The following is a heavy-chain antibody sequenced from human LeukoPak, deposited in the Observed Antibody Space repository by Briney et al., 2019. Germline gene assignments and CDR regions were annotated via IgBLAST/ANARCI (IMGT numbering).Heavy chain of an antibody. D-gene: IGHD5-18*01. Sequence: GASVKVSCKASGYTFTGYYMHWVRQAPGQGLEWMGWINPNSGGTNYAQKFQGRVTMTRDTSISTAYMELSRLRSDDTAVYYCARDTAMVTGYYYYGMDVWGQGTTVTVSS. CDR3: ARDTAMVTGYYYYGMDV. J-gene: IGHJ6*02. CDR1: GYTFTGYY. V-gene: IGHV1-2*02. CDR2: INPNSGGT.